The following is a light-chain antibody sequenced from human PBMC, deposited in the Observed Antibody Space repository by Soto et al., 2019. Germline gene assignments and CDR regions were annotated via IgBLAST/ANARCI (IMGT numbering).Light chain of an antibody. CDR3: CSYAGSPRYV. CDR1: SSDVGGYNY. Sequence: QSALTQPRSVSGSPGQSVTISCTGTSSDVGGYNYVSWYQQHPGKAPKVMIYDVSERPSGVPDRFSGSKSGNTASLTISWLQSEDEADYYCCSYAGSPRYVFGTWTKLNVL. J-gene: IGLJ1*01. V-gene: IGLV2-11*01. CDR2: DVS.